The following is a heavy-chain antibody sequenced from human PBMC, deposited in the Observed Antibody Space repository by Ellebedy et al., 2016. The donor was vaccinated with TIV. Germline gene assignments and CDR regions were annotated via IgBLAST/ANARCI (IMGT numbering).Heavy chain of an antibody. CDR3: ARYCSSTSCRYYYGMDV. J-gene: IGHJ6*02. CDR1: GFTFDDYA. V-gene: IGHV3-9*01. D-gene: IGHD2-2*01. CDR2: ISWNSGSI. Sequence: GGSLRLSCAASGFTFDDYAMHWVRQAPGKGLEWVSGISWNSGSIGYADSVKGRFTISRDNAKNSLYLQMNSLRAEDTAVYYCARYCSSTSCRYYYGMDVWGQGTTVTVSS.